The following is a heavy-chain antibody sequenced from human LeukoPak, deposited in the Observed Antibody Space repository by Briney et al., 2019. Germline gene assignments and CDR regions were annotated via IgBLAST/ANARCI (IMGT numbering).Heavy chain of an antibody. CDR3: AKFNGWELAEYYLDY. CDR2: MSKSGDYT. CDR1: GFIFSDYA. Sequence: GESLRLSCAASGFIFSDYAMSWVRQAPGKGLEWLSGMSKSGDYTHDTESVKGRFTISRDNSKNTLYLQMSGLRAVDTAIYYCAKFNGWELAEYYLDYWGHGTLVTVSS. V-gene: IGHV3-23*01. J-gene: IGHJ4*01. D-gene: IGHD1-26*01.